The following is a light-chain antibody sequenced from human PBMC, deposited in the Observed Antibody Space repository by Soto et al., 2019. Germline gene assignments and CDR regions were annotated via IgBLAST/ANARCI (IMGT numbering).Light chain of an antibody. Sequence: QSALTQPPSASGSPGKSVTISCTGTSSDVGGYNYVSWYQQHPGKAPKLMIYEVSKRPSGVPDRFSGSKSGNTASLTVSGLQAEYEADYYCSSYAGSNTVVFGGGTKLTVL. CDR1: SSDVGGYNY. CDR3: SSYAGSNTVV. J-gene: IGLJ2*01. CDR2: EVS. V-gene: IGLV2-8*01.